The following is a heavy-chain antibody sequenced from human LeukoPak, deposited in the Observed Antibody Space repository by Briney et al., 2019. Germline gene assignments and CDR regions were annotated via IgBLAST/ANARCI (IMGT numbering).Heavy chain of an antibody. V-gene: IGHV1-2*02. CDR3: ARDRGWELHFDY. D-gene: IGHD1-26*01. CDR2: INPNSGGT. CDR1: GYTFTSYD. J-gene: IGHJ4*02. Sequence: PLASVKVSCKASGYTFTSYDINWVRQATGQGLEWMGWINPNSGGTNYAQKFQGRVTMTRDTSISTAYMELSRLRSDDTAVYYCARDRGWELHFDYWGQGTLVTVSS.